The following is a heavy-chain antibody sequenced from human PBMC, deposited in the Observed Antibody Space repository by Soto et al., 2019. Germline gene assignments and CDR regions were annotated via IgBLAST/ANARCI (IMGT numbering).Heavy chain of an antibody. CDR3: ATVVGAVPY. Sequence: ASVKVSCKTSGYTFTSYDIRWVRQAPGQGLEWMGWLSAYNGNTNYAQNLQGRVTVTTDTSTDTAYMELRSLRSDDTAVYYCATVVGAVPYWGQGTQVTVSS. CDR2: LSAYNGNT. D-gene: IGHD1-26*01. CDR1: GYTFTSYD. J-gene: IGHJ4*02. V-gene: IGHV1-18*01.